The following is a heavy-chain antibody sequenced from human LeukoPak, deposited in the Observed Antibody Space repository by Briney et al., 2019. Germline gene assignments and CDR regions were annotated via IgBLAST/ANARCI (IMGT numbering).Heavy chain of an antibody. CDR1: GYTFTGYY. CDR3: VSGHITYYYYMDV. CDR2: INPNSGGT. Sequence: ASVNVSCKASGYTFTGYYMHWVRQAPGQGLEWMGWINPNSGGTNYAQKFQGRVTMTRDTSISTAYMELSRLRSDDTAVYYCVSGHITYYYYMDVWGKGTTVTVSS. V-gene: IGHV1-2*02. J-gene: IGHJ6*03. D-gene: IGHD2-21*01.